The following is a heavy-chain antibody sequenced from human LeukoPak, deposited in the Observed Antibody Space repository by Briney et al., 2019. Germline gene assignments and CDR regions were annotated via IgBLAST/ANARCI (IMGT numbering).Heavy chain of an antibody. Sequence: GASVKVSCKASGGTFSSYAISWVRQAPGQGLEWMGGIIPIFGTANYAQKFQGRVTITADESTSTAYMELSSLRSEDMAVYYCARGGLSGAFDYWGQGTLVTVSS. CDR1: GGTFSSYA. D-gene: IGHD1-26*01. CDR2: IIPIFGTA. V-gene: IGHV1-69*13. J-gene: IGHJ4*02. CDR3: ARGGLSGAFDY.